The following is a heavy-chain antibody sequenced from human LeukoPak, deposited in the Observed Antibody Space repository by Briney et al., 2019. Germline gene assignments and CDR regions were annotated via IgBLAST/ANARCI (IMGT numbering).Heavy chain of an antibody. D-gene: IGHD3-10*01. J-gene: IGHJ5*02. CDR1: GGSTSPYF. Sequence: SETLSLTCTVSGGSTSPYFWSWIRQPPGKGLEWIGYISYSGNTNYNPSLKSRVTISVDTAKNQVSLQLTSVTAVDTAVYYCARDDYRGVTNFDPWGQGTLVTVSS. CDR3: ARDDYRGVTNFDP. CDR2: ISYSGNT. V-gene: IGHV4-59*01.